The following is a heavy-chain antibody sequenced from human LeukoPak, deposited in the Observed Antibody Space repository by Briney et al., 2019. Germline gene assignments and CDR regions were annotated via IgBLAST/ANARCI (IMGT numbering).Heavy chain of an antibody. CDR3: ARMPPYLGPVPYPATDYYYYGMDV. CDR1: GFSLSTSGMY. D-gene: IGHD7-27*01. J-gene: IGHJ6*02. CDR2: IDWDDDK. Sequence: SGPTLVNPTQTLTLTCTFSGFSLSTSGMYVSWIRQPPGKALEWLARIDWDDDKYYSTSLKTRLTISKDTSKNQVVLTMTNMDPVDTVTYYCARMPPYLGPVPYPATDYYYYGMDVWGQGTTVTVSS. V-gene: IGHV2-70*11.